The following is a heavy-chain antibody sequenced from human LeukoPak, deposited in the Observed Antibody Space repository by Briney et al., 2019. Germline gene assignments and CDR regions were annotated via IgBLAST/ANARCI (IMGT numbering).Heavy chain of an antibody. D-gene: IGHD3-3*01. CDR1: GYTFTGYY. J-gene: IGHJ5*02. CDR2: INPNSGGT. Sequence: ASVKVSCKASGYTFTGYYMHWVRQAPGQGLEWMGWINPNSGGTNYAQKLQGRVTMTTDTSTSTAYMELRSLRSDDTAVYYCARDLGGAYYDFWSGYYTGDQIGRFDPWGQGTLVTVSS. CDR3: ARDLGGAYYDFWSGYYTGDQIGRFDP. V-gene: IGHV1-2*02.